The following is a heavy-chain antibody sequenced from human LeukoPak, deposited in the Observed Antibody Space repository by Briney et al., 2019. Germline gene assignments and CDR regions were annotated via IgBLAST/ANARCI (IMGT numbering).Heavy chain of an antibody. Sequence: SQTLSLTCTVSGGSISSGSYYWSWIRQPAGRGLEWIGRIYTSGSTNYNPSLKSQVTISVDTSKNQFSLKLSSVTAADTAVYYCARLEYYFDYWGQGTLVTVSS. CDR2: IYTSGST. V-gene: IGHV4-61*02. CDR3: ARLEYYFDY. J-gene: IGHJ4*02. D-gene: IGHD3-3*01. CDR1: GGSISSGSYY.